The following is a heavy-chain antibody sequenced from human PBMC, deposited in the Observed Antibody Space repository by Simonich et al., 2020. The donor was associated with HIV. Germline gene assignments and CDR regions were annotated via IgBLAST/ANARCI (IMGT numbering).Heavy chain of an antibody. CDR3: AKDKGAYYGSGSPVY. J-gene: IGHJ4*02. Sequence: EVQLVESGGGLVQPGRSLRLSCAASGFTFDDYAMHWVRQAPGKGLEGVSGISRNSGSIGYADSVKGRFTISRDNAKNSLYLQMNSLRAEDTALYYCAKDKGAYYGSGSPVYWGQGTLVTVSS. CDR2: ISRNSGSI. CDR1: GFTFDDYA. D-gene: IGHD3-10*01. V-gene: IGHV3-9*01.